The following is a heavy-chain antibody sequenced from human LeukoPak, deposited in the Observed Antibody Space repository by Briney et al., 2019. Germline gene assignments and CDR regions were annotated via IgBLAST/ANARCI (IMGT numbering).Heavy chain of an antibody. J-gene: IGHJ4*02. D-gene: IGHD2/OR15-2a*01. Sequence: SETLSLTCAVYGGSFSGYYWSWIRQPPGKGLEWIGEINHSGSTNYNPSLKSRVTISVDTSKNQFSLKLSSVTAADTAVYYCASGNNYFDYWGQGTMVTVSS. CDR1: GGSFSGYY. V-gene: IGHV4-34*01. CDR3: ASGNNYFDY. CDR2: INHSGST.